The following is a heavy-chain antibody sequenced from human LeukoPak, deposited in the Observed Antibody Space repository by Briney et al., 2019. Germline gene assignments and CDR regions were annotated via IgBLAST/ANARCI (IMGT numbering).Heavy chain of an antibody. CDR1: GYTFTGYY. Sequence: ASVKVPCKASGYTFTGYYMHWVRQAPGRGLEWMGWINPNSGGTNYAQKFQGRVTMTRDTSISTAYMELSRLRSDDTAVYYCASPLSYYDSSGYDYWGQGTLVTVSS. D-gene: IGHD3-22*01. J-gene: IGHJ4*02. V-gene: IGHV1-2*02. CDR2: INPNSGGT. CDR3: ASPLSYYDSSGYDY.